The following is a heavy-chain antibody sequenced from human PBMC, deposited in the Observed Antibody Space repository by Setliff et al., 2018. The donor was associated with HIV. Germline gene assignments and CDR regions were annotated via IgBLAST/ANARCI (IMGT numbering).Heavy chain of an antibody. CDR2: SYYSGST. Sequence: SESLSLTRTVSGGSISSSSYYWGWIRQPPGKGLEWIWSSYYSGSTYSNPSLKSRVTISVDTSKNQYSLKLSSVNAADTAVYYCERHRNLDRGGEAFDIWGQGTMVTVSS. CDR1: GGSISSSSYY. V-gene: IGHV4-39*01. CDR3: ERHRNLDRGGEAFDI. D-gene: IGHD3-10*01. J-gene: IGHJ3*02.